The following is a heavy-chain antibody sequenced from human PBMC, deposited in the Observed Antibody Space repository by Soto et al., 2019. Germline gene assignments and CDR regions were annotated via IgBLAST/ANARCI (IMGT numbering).Heavy chain of an antibody. D-gene: IGHD1-7*01. CDR1: GGFVRSDP. J-gene: IGHJ4*02. V-gene: IGHV1-69*01. Sequence: QLQLVQSGAEVKKPGSSVKVSCKASGGFVRSDPISWVRQAPGQGPEWIGGIIPFFGSPTYAEKFQGRVTITADESSRTAYLELTSLKSEDTAVYFCAKGEGQWELPLWGQGTQVTVSS. CDR3: AKGEGQWELPL. CDR2: IIPFFGSP.